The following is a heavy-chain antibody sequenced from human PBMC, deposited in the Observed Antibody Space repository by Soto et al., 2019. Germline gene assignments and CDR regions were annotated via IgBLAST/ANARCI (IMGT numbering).Heavy chain of an antibody. V-gene: IGHV3-21*01. J-gene: IGHJ5*01. CDR1: GFTFSSYS. CDR3: ASVYYDRSGNWFDP. D-gene: IGHD3-10*01. Sequence: GGSLRLSCAASGFTFSSYSMNWVRQAPWKGLEWVSSISSSSIYIYYADSVKGRVTISRDNAKNSLYLQMNSLRAEETAMYYCASVYYDRSGNWFDPFGQRTLVTGSP. CDR2: ISSSSIYI.